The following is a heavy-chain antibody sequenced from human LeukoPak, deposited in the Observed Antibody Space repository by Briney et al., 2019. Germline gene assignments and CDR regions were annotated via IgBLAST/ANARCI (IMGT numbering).Heavy chain of an antibody. J-gene: IGHJ4*02. Sequence: ASVKVSCKASGGTFSSYAISWVRQAPGQGLEWMGGIIPIFGTANYAQKFQGRVTITADESTSTAYTELSSLRSEDTAVYYCARDSAIAARGGGFDYWGQGTLVTVSS. CDR3: ARDSAIAARGGGFDY. CDR2: IIPIFGTA. CDR1: GGTFSSYA. D-gene: IGHD6-6*01. V-gene: IGHV1-69*01.